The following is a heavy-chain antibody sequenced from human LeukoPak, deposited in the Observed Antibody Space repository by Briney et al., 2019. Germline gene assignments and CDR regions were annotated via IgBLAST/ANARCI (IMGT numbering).Heavy chain of an antibody. V-gene: IGHV3-21*01. CDR3: ARDLRMAHAFDI. CDR2: ISSSSSYI. Sequence: KSGGSLRLSCAASGFTFSSYSMNWVRQAPGKGLEWVSSISSSSSYIYYADSVKGRFTISRDNAKNSLYLQMNSLRAEDTAVYYCARDLRMAHAFDIWGQGTMVTVSS. D-gene: IGHD5-24*01. CDR1: GFTFSSYS. J-gene: IGHJ3*02.